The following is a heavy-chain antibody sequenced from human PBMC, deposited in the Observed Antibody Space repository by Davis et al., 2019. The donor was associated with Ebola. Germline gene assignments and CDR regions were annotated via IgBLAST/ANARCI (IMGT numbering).Heavy chain of an antibody. CDR1: GFVFSDYG. CDR2: IWFDEPQE. V-gene: IGHV3-33*01. J-gene: IGHJ4*02. D-gene: IGHD2-21*02. CDR3: ARDWQLKVVTGTTYFDH. Sequence: GALRLSCKASGFVFSDYGMHWVRQAPGKGLEWLAVIWFDEPQEYYLDSVRDRFTISRDNSKNTLYLEMSSLRVDDTAVYFCARDWQLKVVTGTTYFDHWGQGTLVTVSS.